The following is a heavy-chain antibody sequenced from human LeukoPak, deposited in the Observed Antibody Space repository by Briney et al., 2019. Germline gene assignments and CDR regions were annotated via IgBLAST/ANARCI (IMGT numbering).Heavy chain of an antibody. CDR2: INPNSGGT. V-gene: IGHV1-2*02. CDR3: AGDITMIVVDLDY. CDR1: GYTLTRYY. Sequence: APMEASWKSFGYTLTRYYIHLGREAPGQRVWWVGRINPNSGGTNYAQKFQGRVTMTRDTSISTAYMELSRLRSDDTAVYYCAGDITMIVVDLDYWGQGTLVTVSS. D-gene: IGHD3-22*01. J-gene: IGHJ4*02.